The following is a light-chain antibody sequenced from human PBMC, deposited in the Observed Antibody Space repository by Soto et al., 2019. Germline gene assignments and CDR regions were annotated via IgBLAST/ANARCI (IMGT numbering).Light chain of an antibody. J-gene: IGKJ4*01. V-gene: IGKV1-39*01. CDR1: QSISKY. CDR2: DAS. Sequence: DIQMTQSPSSLSASVGDRVTITCRASQSISKYLNWYQQKPGKAPKLLMYDASSLQSGVPSKFSGSGSGTDFTLTISSLQPEDFATYYCQQSYRTPLPFGGGTKVEIK. CDR3: QQSYRTPLP.